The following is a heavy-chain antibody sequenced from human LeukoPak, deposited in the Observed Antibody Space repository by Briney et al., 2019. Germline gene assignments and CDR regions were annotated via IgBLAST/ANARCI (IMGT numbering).Heavy chain of an antibody. CDR3: ARGRRSYYGMDV. CDR1: GDSVSSNSAA. V-gene: IGHV6-1*01. CDR2: TYYYYKWHN. Sequence: SQTLSLTCAISGDSVSSNSAAWNRIRQSPSRGLEWLGRTYYYYKWHNDYAESVKSRITVNPDTSKNQFSLHLSSVTPEDTAVYYCARGRRSYYGMDVWGQGTTVTVSS. J-gene: IGHJ6*02.